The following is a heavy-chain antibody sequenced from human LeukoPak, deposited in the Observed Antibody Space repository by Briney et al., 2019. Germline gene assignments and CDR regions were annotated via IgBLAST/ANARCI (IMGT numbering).Heavy chain of an antibody. CDR2: IGTAGAT. D-gene: IGHD1-1*01. CDR3: AKRMGPSTIATDLDY. CDR1: GFTFSSYD. V-gene: IGHV3-13*01. Sequence: GGSLRLSCAASGFTFSSYDMHWVRQTTGKGLEWVSGIGTAGATFYPGSVKGRFTISRENAKNSLYLQMNNLRAGDTAVYYCAKRMGPSTIATDLDYWGQGTPVTVSS. J-gene: IGHJ4*02.